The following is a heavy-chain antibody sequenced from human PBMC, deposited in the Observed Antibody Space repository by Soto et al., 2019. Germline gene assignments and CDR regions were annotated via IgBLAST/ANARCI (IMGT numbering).Heavy chain of an antibody. V-gene: IGHV1-18*01. D-gene: IGHD3-3*01. Sequence: ASVKVSCKASGYTFTTYGFSWVRQAPGQGLQWMGWISGYNGNTNYAQKLQGRVSMTTGTSANTAYMELRSLRSGDTAVYYCAIDNYFWSGSLDYWDQGTQVTVSA. CDR2: ISGYNGNT. CDR1: GYTFTTYG. CDR3: AIDNYFWSGSLDY. J-gene: IGHJ4*02.